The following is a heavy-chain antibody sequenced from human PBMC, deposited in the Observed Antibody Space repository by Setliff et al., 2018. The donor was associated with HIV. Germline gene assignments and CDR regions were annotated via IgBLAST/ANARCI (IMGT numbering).Heavy chain of an antibody. CDR1: GGSITSSNW. D-gene: IGHD1-26*01. J-gene: IGHJ5*02. V-gene: IGHV4-4*02. Sequence: PSETLSLTCAVSGGSITSSNWWSWVRQPPGKGLEWIGEIYHSGRTYYNPSLNSRVTISLDTSKNQFSLRLTSLTAADTAIYYCARSTVGAGASFPWGRGILVTVSS. CDR3: ARSTVGAGASFP. CDR2: IYHSGRT.